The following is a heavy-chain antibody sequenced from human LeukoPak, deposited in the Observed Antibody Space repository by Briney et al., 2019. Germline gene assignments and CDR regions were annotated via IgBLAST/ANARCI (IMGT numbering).Heavy chain of an antibody. D-gene: IGHD5-18*01. CDR1: GFTFSSYG. Sequence: PGGSLRLSCAASGFTFSSYGMHWVRQAPGKGLEWVAFIRYDGSNKYYADSVKGRFTISRDNSKNTLYLQMNRLRAEDTAVYYCAKDQRYSYGYVSYWGQGTLVTVSS. CDR3: AKDQRYSYGYVSY. V-gene: IGHV3-30*02. J-gene: IGHJ4*02. CDR2: IRYDGSNK.